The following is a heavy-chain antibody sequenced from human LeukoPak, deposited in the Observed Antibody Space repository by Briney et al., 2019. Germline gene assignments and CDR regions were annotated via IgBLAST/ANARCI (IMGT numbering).Heavy chain of an antibody. CDR2: ISWNSGSI. Sequence: GRSLRLSCAASGFTFDDYAMHWVRQAPGKGLEWVSGISWNSGSIGYADSVKGRFTISRGNAKNSLYLQMNSLRAEDTALYYCAKDRRSFLVATIFDYWGQGTLVTVSS. CDR3: AKDRRSFLVATIFDY. J-gene: IGHJ4*02. D-gene: IGHD5-12*01. V-gene: IGHV3-9*01. CDR1: GFTFDDYA.